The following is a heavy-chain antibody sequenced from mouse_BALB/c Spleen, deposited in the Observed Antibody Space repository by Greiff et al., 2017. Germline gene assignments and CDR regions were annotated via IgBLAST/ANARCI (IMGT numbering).Heavy chain of an antibody. V-gene: IGHV2-9-2*01. J-gene: IGHJ4*01. CDR2: IWTGGGT. CDR1: GFSLTSYD. CDR3: ARDRKGYAMDY. Sequence: QVQLKQSGPGLVAPSQSLSITCTVSGFSLTSYDISWIRQPPGKGLEWLGVIWTGGGTNYNSAFMSRLSISKDNSKSQVFLKMNSLQTDDTARYYCARDRKGYAMDYWGQGTSVTVSS.